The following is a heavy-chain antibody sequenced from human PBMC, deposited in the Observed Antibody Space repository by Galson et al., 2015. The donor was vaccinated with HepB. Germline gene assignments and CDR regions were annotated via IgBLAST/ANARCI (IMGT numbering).Heavy chain of an antibody. J-gene: IGHJ4*02. CDR2: ISGSGGST. CDR3: AKDRGPRSGSPYYFDY. CDR1: GFTFSSYA. V-gene: IGHV3-23*01. D-gene: IGHD1-26*01. Sequence: SLRLSCAASGFTFSSYAMSWVRQAPGKGLEWVSAISGSGGSTYYADSVKGRFTISRDNSKNTLYLQMNSLRAEDTAVYYCAKDRGPRSGSPYYFDYWGQGTLVTVSS.